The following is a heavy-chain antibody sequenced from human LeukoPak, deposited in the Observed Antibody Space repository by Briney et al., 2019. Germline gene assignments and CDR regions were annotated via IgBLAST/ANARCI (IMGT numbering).Heavy chain of an antibody. J-gene: IGHJ6*02. Sequence: PGRSLRLSCAASGFTFSSYGMHWVRQAPGKGLEWVAVIWYDGSNKYYANSVKGRFTISRDNSKNTLYLQMNSLRAEDTAVYYCARDLPPYYYYGMDVWGQGTTVTVSS. V-gene: IGHV3-33*01. CDR1: GFTFSSYG. CDR2: IWYDGSNK. CDR3: ARDLPPYYYYGMDV.